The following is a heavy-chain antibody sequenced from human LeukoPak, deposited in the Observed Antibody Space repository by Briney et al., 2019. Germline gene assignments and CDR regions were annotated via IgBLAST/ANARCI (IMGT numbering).Heavy chain of an antibody. CDR1: GGSISTSSYY. Sequence: PSETLSLTCTVSGGSISTSSYYWGWIRQPPGKGLEWIGSIFYSGTTYYNPSLKSRVTISVDTSKNQFSLKLTSVTAADTAVYYCARHLGTKPYWGQGTLVTVSS. D-gene: IGHD7-27*01. CDR3: ARHLGTKPY. J-gene: IGHJ4*02. CDR2: IFYSGTT. V-gene: IGHV4-39*01.